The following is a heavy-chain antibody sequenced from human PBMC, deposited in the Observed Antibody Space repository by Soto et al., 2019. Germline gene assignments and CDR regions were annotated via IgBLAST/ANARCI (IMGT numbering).Heavy chain of an antibody. CDR2: IDPSDSYT. CDR1: GYSFTIYW. J-gene: IGHJ6*02. V-gene: IGHV5-10-1*01. Sequence: GESVKISCKGSGYSFTIYWISWVRQMPGKGLEWMGRIDPSDSYTNYSPSFQGHVTISADKSISTAYLQWSSLKASDTAMYYCASNTDSSGWYGMDVWGQGTTVTVSS. CDR3: ASNTDSSGWYGMDV. D-gene: IGHD6-19*01.